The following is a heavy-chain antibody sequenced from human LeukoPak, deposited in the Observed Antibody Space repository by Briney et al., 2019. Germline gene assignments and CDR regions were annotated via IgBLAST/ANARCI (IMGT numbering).Heavy chain of an antibody. CDR1: GGSVSSTNW. D-gene: IGHD6-25*01. J-gene: IGHJ4*02. CDR2: VHLDGRT. V-gene: IGHV4-4*02. CDR3: AREGGFYRPLDY. Sequence: SETLSLTCGVSGGSVSSTNWWTWIRQPPGKGLEWIGEVHLDGRTNFNPSLRSRLTMSVDLSENHVSLKLTSVTAADTAVYYCAREGGFYRPLDYSGQGTLVTVSS.